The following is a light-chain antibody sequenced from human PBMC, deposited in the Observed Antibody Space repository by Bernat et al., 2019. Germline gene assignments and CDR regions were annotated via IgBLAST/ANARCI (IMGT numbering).Light chain of an antibody. CDR3: EKYNRAPRT. CDR2: AAS. Sequence: DIQMTQSPSSLSASVGDRVTITCRASQGISNYLAWYQQKPWKVPKLLLYAASTLHSGVPSRFSGSGSGTDFTLTIGSLQPEDVATDYCEKYNRAPRTFGQGTKVEIK. V-gene: IGKV1-27*01. J-gene: IGKJ1*01. CDR1: QGISNY.